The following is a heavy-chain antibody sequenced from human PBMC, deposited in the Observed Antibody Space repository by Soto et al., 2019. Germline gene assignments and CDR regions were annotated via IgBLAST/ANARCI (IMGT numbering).Heavy chain of an antibody. CDR2: IIPIFGTA. CDR1: GGTFSSYA. D-gene: IGHD3-22*01. V-gene: IGHV1-69*06. Sequence: ASVKVSCKASGGTFSSYAISWVRQAPGQGLEWMGGIIPIFGTANYAQKFQGRVTITADKSTSTAYMELSSLRSEDTAVYYCARDLLGYYDSSGYQILDYWGQGTLVTVSS. CDR3: ARDLLGYYDSSGYQILDY. J-gene: IGHJ4*02.